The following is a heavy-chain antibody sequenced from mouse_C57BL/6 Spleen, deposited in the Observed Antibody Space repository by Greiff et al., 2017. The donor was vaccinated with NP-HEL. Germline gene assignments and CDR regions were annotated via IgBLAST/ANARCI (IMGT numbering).Heavy chain of an antibody. J-gene: IGHJ1*03. V-gene: IGHV1-52*01. CDR2: IDPSDSET. D-gene: IGHD1-1*01. CDR1: GYTFTSYW. Sequence: QVQLQQPGAELVRPGSSVKLSCKASGYTFTSYWMHWVKQRPIQGLEWIGNIDPSDSETHYNQKFKDKATLTVDKSSSTAYMQLSSLTSEDSAVYYCARGGCITTVVATNWYFDVWGTGTTVTVSS. CDR3: ARGGCITTVVATNWYFDV.